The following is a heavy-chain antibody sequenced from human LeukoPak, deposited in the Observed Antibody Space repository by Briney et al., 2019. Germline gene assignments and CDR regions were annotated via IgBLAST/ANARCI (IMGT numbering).Heavy chain of an antibody. CDR2: INHSGST. CDR1: GGSFSGYY. Sequence: SETLSLTCAVYGGSFSGYYWSWIRQPPGKGLEWIGEINHSGSTNYNPSLKSRVTISVDTSKNQFSLKLSSVTAADTAVYYCARLRMVYYYYYYMDVWGKGTTVTISS. V-gene: IGHV4-34*01. CDR3: ARLRMVYYYYYYMDV. J-gene: IGHJ6*03. D-gene: IGHD2-8*01.